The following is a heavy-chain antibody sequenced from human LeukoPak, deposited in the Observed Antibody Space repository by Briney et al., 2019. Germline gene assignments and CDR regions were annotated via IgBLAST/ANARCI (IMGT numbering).Heavy chain of an antibody. CDR2: ISDSGNT. D-gene: IGHD6-19*01. J-gene: IGHJ3*02. CDR1: GFTLSSYA. V-gene: IGHV3-23*01. CDR3: AKIQGWFNAAFHI. Sequence: GGSLRLSCAAPGFTLSSYAMSWVRQAPGKGLDWVSAISDSGNTYHADSVKGRVTITRDSSKNTLFPQMKSPEAEDTAVYYCAKIQGWFNAAFHIGGQGTMVTVSS.